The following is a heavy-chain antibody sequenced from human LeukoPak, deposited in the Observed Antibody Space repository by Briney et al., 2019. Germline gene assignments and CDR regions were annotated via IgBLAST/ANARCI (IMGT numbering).Heavy chain of an antibody. CDR1: GGSFSGYY. J-gene: IGHJ5*02. V-gene: IGHV4-34*01. CDR2: INHSGST. Sequence: SETLSLTCAVYGGSFSGYYWSWIRQPPGKGLEWIGEINHSGSTNYNPSLKSRVTISVDTSKNQFSLKLSPVTAADTAVYYCARHGRRKSTNWFDPWGQGTLVTVSS. D-gene: IGHD2/OR15-2a*01. CDR3: ARHGRRKSTNWFDP.